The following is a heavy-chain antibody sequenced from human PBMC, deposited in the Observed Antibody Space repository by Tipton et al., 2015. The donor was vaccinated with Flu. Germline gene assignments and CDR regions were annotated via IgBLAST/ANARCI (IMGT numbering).Heavy chain of an antibody. CDR3: ASMTTVTSGDYYGMDV. D-gene: IGHD4-11*01. CDR1: GYTFTGYY. V-gene: IGHV1-2*02. J-gene: IGHJ6*02. Sequence: QSGPEVKKPGASVKVSCKASGYTFTGYYMHWVRQAPGQGLEWMGWINPNSGGTNYAQKFQGRVTMTRDTCISTAYMELSRQRSDDTAGYYCASMTTVTSGDYYGMDVWAKGPRSPSP. CDR2: INPNSGGT.